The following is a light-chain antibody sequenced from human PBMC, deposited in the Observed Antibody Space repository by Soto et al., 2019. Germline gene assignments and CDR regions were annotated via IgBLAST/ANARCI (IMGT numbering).Light chain of an antibody. J-gene: IGLJ3*02. V-gene: IGLV1-44*01. CDR3: SVWDDSLKGWV. CDR1: NFNIGSHT. CDR2: NNN. Sequence: QSVLTQTPSASGTPGQRVTISCSGSNFNIGSHTVNWYQQLPGTAPKLLMHNNNQRPSGVPDRFSGSKSGTSASLAISGLQSEDEADYCCSVWDDSLKGWVFGGGTKVTVL.